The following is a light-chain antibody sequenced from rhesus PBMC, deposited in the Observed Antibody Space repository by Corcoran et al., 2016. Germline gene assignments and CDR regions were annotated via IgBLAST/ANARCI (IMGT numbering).Light chain of an antibody. CDR1: QGISSY. Sequence: DIQMTQSPSSVSASVGDRVTITCRASQGISSYLAWYQQKPGKAPKLLIYYATNLQSGVPSRFSGSGSGTEFTLTISSLQPEDFATYYCQQYNSLPLPFGGGTKVEIK. CDR3: QQYNSLPLP. V-gene: IGKV1-25*02. CDR2: YAT. J-gene: IGKJ4*01.